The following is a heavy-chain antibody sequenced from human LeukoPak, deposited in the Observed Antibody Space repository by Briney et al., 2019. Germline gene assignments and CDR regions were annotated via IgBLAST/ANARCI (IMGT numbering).Heavy chain of an antibody. J-gene: IGHJ4*02. CDR1: GFTFSSVA. CDR2: ISNTGVST. CDR3: VKDDSYYYDSGIYPY. Sequence: GGSLRLSCSASGFTFSSVALHWVRQAPGKGLEYVSGISNTGVSTYYADSVTGRFTISRDNSKNTLYLQMGSLRAEDTAIYYCVKDDSYYYDSGIYPYWGQGTLVTVSS. D-gene: IGHD3-10*01. V-gene: IGHV3-64D*06.